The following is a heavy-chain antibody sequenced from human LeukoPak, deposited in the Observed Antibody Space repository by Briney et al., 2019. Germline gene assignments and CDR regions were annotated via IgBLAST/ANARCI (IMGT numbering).Heavy chain of an antibody. CDR3: ARGQGYCSSTSCYSDAFDI. V-gene: IGHV3-30*04. D-gene: IGHD2-2*01. Sequence: GGSLRLSCAASGFTFSSYAMHWVRQAPGKGLEWVAVISYDGSNKYCADSVKGRFTISRDNSKNTLYLQMNSLRAEDTAVYYCARGQGYCSSTSCYSDAFDIWGQGTMVTVSS. CDR1: GFTFSSYA. J-gene: IGHJ3*02. CDR2: ISYDGSNK.